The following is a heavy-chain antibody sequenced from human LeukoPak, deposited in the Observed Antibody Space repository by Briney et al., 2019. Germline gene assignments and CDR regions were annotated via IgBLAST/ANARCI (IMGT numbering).Heavy chain of an antibody. CDR3: ARDSILTGYYTLIDY. J-gene: IGHJ4*02. V-gene: IGHV3-11*05. D-gene: IGHD3-9*01. CDR1: GFTFSDYY. Sequence: GGSLGLSCAASGFTFSDYYMSWIRQAPGKGLEWVSYISSSSSYTNYADSVKGRFTISRDNAKNSLYLQMNSLRAEDTAVYYCARDSILTGYYTLIDYWGQGTLVTVSS. CDR2: ISSSSSYT.